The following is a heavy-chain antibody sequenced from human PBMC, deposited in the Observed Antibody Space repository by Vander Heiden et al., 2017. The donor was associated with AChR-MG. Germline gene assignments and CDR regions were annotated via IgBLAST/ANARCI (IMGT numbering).Heavy chain of an antibody. J-gene: IGHJ6*02. CDR2: ISYDGRNK. Sequence: QVQLAESGGGVVQPGRPLRLSCAASGFTFSSYAMHSVRQAPGKGLEWVAVISYDGRNKYYADSVKGRFTISRDNSKNTLYLQMNSLRAEDTAVYYCARGYCSGGSCYGVQAYYYYYGMDVWCQGTTVTVSS. CDR1: GFTFSSYA. D-gene: IGHD2-15*01. CDR3: ARGYCSGGSCYGVQAYYYYYGMDV. V-gene: IGHV3-30*04.